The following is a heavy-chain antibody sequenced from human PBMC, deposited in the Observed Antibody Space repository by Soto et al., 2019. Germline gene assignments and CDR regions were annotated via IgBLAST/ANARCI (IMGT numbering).Heavy chain of an antibody. V-gene: IGHV4-4*02. CDR2: VHISGHS. Sequence: SETLSLTCTLSVGSVRAPDWWNWVRQSPDKGLEWIAEVHISGHSNYNPSLRSRVSVSIDSSKNQFYLNLNSVTAADTAIYYCARVRQGCSANNCYFDPWGQGTQFTVSS. CDR1: VGSVRAPDW. J-gene: IGHJ5*01. D-gene: IGHD1-1*01. CDR3: ARVRQGCSANNCYFDP.